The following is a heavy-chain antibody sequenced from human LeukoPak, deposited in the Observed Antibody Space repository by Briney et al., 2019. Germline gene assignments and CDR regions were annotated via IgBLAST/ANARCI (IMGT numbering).Heavy chain of an antibody. V-gene: IGHV4-59*01. J-gene: IGHJ3*02. D-gene: IGHD3-22*01. CDR1: GGSISSYY. CDR3: ARVLEDYYDIAAAFDI. CDR2: IYYSGST. Sequence: TETLSLTCTVSGGSISSYYWSWIRQPPGKGLEWIGYIYYSGSTNYNPSLKSRVTISVDTSKNQFSLKLSSVTAADTAVYYCARVLEDYYDIAAAFDIWGQGTMVTVSS.